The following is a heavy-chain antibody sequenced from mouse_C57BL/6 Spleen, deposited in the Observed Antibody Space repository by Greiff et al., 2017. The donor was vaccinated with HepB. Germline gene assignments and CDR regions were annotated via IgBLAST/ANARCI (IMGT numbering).Heavy chain of an antibody. V-gene: IGHV1-53*01. J-gene: IGHJ3*01. CDR3: ARDGYYGRAWFAY. D-gene: IGHD2-3*01. CDR1: GSTFPSYW. Sequence: QVQLQQPGTDLLKPGASVKLSCKASGSTFPSYWLTGVKQRPGQGLGWIGNINPRNGGTNYNEKFKSKATMAVDKSSSTAYMQLSSLTSEDAAVDYCARDGYYGRAWFAYWGQGTLVTVSA. CDR2: INPRNGGT.